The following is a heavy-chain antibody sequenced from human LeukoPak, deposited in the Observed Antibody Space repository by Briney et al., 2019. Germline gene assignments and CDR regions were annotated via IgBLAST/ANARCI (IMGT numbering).Heavy chain of an antibody. CDR2: INPNSGGT. J-gene: IGHJ5*02. CDR1: GYTFTGYY. V-gene: IGHV1-2*02. CDR3: ARGIAVVVAATRGGAWFDP. D-gene: IGHD2-15*01. Sequence: ASVKVSYKASGYTFTGYYMHWVRQAPGQGLEWMRWINPNSGGTNYAQKFQGRVTMTRDTSISTAYMGLSRLRSDDTAVYYCARGIAVVVAATRGGAWFDPWGQGTLVTVSS.